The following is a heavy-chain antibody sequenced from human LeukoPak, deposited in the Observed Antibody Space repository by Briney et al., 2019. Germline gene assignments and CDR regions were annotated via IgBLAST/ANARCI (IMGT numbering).Heavy chain of an antibody. CDR3: ARQVGPDY. Sequence: GGSLRLSCAASGFTFSSYAMAWVRQAPGKGLEWVSAISGSGGSTYYADSVKGRFTISRDNPKNTVFLQMSSLRVEDTAAYYCARQVGPDYWGQGTLVSVSS. D-gene: IGHD3-10*01. J-gene: IGHJ4*02. CDR1: GFTFSSYA. CDR2: ISGSGGST. V-gene: IGHV3-23*01.